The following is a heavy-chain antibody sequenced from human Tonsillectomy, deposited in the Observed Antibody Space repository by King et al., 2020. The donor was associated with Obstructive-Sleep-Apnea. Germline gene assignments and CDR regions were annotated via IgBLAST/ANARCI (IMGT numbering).Heavy chain of an antibody. Sequence: VQLVESGGGVVQPGRSLRLSCAASGFTFSSYAMHWVRQAPGKGLEWVAVISFDGSNKYYADSVKGRFTISRDNSKNTLYLQMNSLRAEDTAVYYCARLGIAAAGTWLYYFAYWGQGTLVTVSS. CDR3: ARLGIAAAGTWLYYFAY. CDR1: GFTFSSYA. D-gene: IGHD6-13*01. CDR2: ISFDGSNK. J-gene: IGHJ4*02. V-gene: IGHV3-30*04.